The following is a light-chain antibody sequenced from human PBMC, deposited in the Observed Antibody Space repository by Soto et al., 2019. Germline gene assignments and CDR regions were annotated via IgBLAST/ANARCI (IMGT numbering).Light chain of an antibody. Sequence: DIQMTPSPSTLSASVGDRVTITCRASQSISSWLVWYQQKPGKAPKLLIYDASNLESGVPSRFSGSGSGTEFTLTISSLQPGDFATYYCQQYNSYPITFGQGTRLEIK. V-gene: IGKV1-5*01. CDR3: QQYNSYPIT. CDR2: DAS. CDR1: QSISSW. J-gene: IGKJ5*01.